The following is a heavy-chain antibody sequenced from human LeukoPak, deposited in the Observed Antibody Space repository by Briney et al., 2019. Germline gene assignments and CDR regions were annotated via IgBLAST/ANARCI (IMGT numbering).Heavy chain of an antibody. CDR3: ARSENNKDRSYYGSFYYFDY. V-gene: IGHV5-51*01. J-gene: IGHJ4*02. D-gene: IGHD3-10*01. CDR1: GYSFTSYW. Sequence: GESLKISCKGSGYSFTSYWIGWVRQMPGKGLEWMGIIYPGDSDTRYSPSFQGQVTISADKSISTAYLQWSSLKGSDTAMFYCARSENNKDRSYYGSFYYFDYWGQGTLVTVSS. CDR2: IYPGDSDT.